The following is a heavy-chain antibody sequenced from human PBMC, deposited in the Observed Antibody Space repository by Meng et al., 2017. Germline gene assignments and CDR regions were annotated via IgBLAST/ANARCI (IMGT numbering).Heavy chain of an antibody. CDR1: GGSISSSNW. J-gene: IGHJ4*02. CDR2: IYHSGST. D-gene: IGHD6-19*01. CDR3: ARDRGAVAGTNFDY. Sequence: HVPLLCSGPGLVKPSGTLSLPCAASGGSISSSNWWSWVRQPPGKGLEWIGEIYHSGSTNYNPSLKSRVTISVDKSKNQFSLKLSSVTAADTAVYYCARDRGAVAGTNFDYWGQGTLVTVSS. V-gene: IGHV4-4*02.